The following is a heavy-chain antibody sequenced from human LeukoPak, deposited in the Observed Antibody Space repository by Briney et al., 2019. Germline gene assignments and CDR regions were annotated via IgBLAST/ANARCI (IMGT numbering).Heavy chain of an antibody. J-gene: IGHJ4*02. V-gene: IGHV4-4*07. Sequence: PSETLSLTCSVSDDSMISYHWSWIRQSAGKGLEWIGRIYTSGSTDYNPSLMSRVTMSVDTAKNQFSLKLRSVTPEDTAVYYCSRELAWGPADFWGQGTRVTVSS. CDR2: IYTSGST. CDR1: DDSMISYH. D-gene: IGHD7-27*01. CDR3: SRELAWGPADF.